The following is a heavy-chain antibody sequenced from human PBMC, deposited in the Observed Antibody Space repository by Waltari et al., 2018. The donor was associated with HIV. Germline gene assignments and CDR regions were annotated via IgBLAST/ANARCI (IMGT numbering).Heavy chain of an antibody. J-gene: IGHJ4*02. CDR1: GWSFRGYY. Sequence: QVKLQQWCAGLSTPSETLSLPCVVYGWSFRGYYWGWIRQSPGKGLEGSGEINNSGSTNYNPSLKSRVTMAVDTSKNQFSLKLSFVTAADTAVYYCARGGNYYGSGSYYKLDYWGQGTLVTVSS. CDR3: ARGGNYYGSGSYYKLDY. CDR2: INNSGST. V-gene: IGHV4-34*01. D-gene: IGHD3-10*01.